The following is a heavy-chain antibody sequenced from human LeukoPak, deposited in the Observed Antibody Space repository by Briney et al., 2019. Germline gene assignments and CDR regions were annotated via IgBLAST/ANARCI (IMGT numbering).Heavy chain of an antibody. J-gene: IGHJ4*02. CDR1: GFTFSSYW. CDR3: VRGNPIDF. Sequence: VGSLRLSCAASGFTFSSYWMHWVRQVPGKGRVWVSRINADGSSTYYADSVKGRFTISRDNAKNTLFLQMNSLRGEDTAVYYCVRGNPIDFWGQGTLVTVSS. D-gene: IGHD1-14*01. CDR2: INADGSST. V-gene: IGHV3-74*01.